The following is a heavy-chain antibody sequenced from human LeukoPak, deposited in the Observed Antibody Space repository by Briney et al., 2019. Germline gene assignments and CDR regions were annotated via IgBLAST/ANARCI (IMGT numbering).Heavy chain of an antibody. Sequence: SETLSLTCSVSGGSFSSYSLYWGWIRQPPGKGLEWIGSIYYSGNTYYNPSLKSRVSISVDTSKNQFSLKLSSVTAADTAVYYCARHPGRLFDYWGQGTLVTVSS. CDR2: IYYSGNT. J-gene: IGHJ4*02. CDR1: GGSFSSYSLY. V-gene: IGHV4-39*01. CDR3: ARHPGRLFDY.